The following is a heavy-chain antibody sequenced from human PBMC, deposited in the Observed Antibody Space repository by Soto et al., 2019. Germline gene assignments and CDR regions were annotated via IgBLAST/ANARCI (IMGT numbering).Heavy chain of an antibody. V-gene: IGHV3-30*18. J-gene: IGHJ6*02. CDR1: GFTFSSYG. CDR3: AKDLELLPYYYYYYGMDV. CDR2: ISYDGSNK. Sequence: QVQLVESGGGVVQPGRSLRLSCAASGFTFSSYGMHWVRQAPGKGLEWVAVISYDGSNKYYADSVKGRFTISRDNSKNTLYLQMNSLRAGDTAVYYCAKDLELLPYYYYYYGMDVWGQGTTVTVSS. D-gene: IGHD1-26*01.